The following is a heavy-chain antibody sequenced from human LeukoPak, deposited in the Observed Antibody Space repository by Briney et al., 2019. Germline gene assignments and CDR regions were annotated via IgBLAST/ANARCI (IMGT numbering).Heavy chain of an antibody. V-gene: IGHV3-48*01. D-gene: IGHD4-17*01. CDR2: ISSSSNII. J-gene: IGHJ4*02. CDR1: GFTFSNYN. CDR3: ANLVTVTTSGGYFDY. Sequence: GGSLRLSCAASGFTFSNYNMNWVRQPPGKGLQWVSYISSSSNIIYYADSVKGRFTISRDNAKNSLFLQMNSLRAEDTAVYYCANLVTVTTSGGYFDYWGQGTLVTVSS.